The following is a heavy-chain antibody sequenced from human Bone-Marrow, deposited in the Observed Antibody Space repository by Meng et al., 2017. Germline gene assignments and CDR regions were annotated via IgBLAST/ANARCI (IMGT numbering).Heavy chain of an antibody. V-gene: IGHV1-2*06. CDR3: ARDSSGWIRENWFDP. CDR1: GYTFTGYY. D-gene: IGHD6-19*01. CDR2: INPNSGGT. J-gene: IGHJ5*02. Sequence: QVDRGQSGAGVKKPGASVKVSFKASGYTFTGYYMHWVRQAPGQGLEWMGRINPNSGGTNYAQKFQGRVTMTRDTSISTAYMELSRLRSDDTAVYYCARDSSGWIRENWFDPWGQGTLVTVSS.